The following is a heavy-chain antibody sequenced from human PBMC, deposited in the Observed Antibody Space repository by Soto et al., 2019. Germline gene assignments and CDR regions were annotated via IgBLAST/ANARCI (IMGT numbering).Heavy chain of an antibody. Sequence: GGSLRLSCAASGFIFSSYAMHWVRQAPGKGLEWVAVLSHDGSNKYDADSVRGRFTISRDNSKNTLYLEMNSLRAEDTAVYYCARGGFVLVPAPFDYWGQGTLVTVSS. J-gene: IGHJ4*02. CDR1: GFIFSSYA. D-gene: IGHD2-2*01. CDR2: LSHDGSNK. V-gene: IGHV3-30-3*01. CDR3: ARGGFVLVPAPFDY.